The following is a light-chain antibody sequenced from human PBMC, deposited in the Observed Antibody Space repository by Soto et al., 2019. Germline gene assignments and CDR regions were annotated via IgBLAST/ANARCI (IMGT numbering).Light chain of an antibody. CDR3: QQYDTSLVT. Sequence: IEIRQSPATVSVSPGGTATHYSRASQSVSSYLAWYHQKPGQAPRLLIYGASSRATGIPDRFSGSGSGTEFTLTINSLESEDFAVYYCQQYDTSLVTFGQGTRVEIK. CDR2: GAS. V-gene: IGKV3D-15*02. CDR1: QSVSSY. J-gene: IGKJ5*01.